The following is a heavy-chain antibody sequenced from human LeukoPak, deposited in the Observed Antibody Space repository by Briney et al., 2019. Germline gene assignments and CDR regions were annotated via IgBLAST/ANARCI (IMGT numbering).Heavy chain of an antibody. Sequence: PSETLSLTCTVSGGSISSYYWSWIRQPPGKGLEWIGYIYYSGSTNYNPSLKSRVTISVDTSKNQFSLKLSSVTAADTAVYYCARSPSYGYSFQHWFDPWGQGTLVTVSS. CDR3: ARSPSYGYSFQHWFDP. J-gene: IGHJ5*02. CDR2: IYYSGST. CDR1: GGSISSYY. D-gene: IGHD5-18*01. V-gene: IGHV4-59*01.